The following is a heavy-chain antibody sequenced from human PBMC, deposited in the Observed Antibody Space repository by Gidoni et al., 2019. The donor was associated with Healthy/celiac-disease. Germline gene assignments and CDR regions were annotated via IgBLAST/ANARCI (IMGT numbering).Heavy chain of an antibody. CDR3: AKVGMYYYDSSGYYY. J-gene: IGHJ4*02. CDR2: ISGSGGST. CDR1: GFTFSSYA. D-gene: IGHD3-22*01. V-gene: IGHV3-23*01. Sequence: EVQLLESGGGLVQPGGSLRLSCAASGFTFSSYAMMGVRQAPGKGLEWVSAISGSGGSTYYADSVKGRFTISRDNSKNTLYLQMNSLRAEDTAVYYCAKVGMYYYDSSGYYYWGQGTLVTVSS.